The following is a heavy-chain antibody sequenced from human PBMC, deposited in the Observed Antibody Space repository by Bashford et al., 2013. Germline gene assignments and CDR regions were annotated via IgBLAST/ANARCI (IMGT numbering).Heavy chain of an antibody. V-gene: IGHV3-23*01. CDR2: ISGSGGST. J-gene: IGHJ3*02. D-gene: IGHD6-13*01. Sequence: VRQAPGKGLEWVSAISGSGGSTYYADSVKGRFTISRDNSKNTLYLQMNSLRAEDTAVYYCAKDRGIAAAGKASRNDAFDIWGQGTMVTVSS. CDR3: AKDRGIAAAGKASRNDAFDI.